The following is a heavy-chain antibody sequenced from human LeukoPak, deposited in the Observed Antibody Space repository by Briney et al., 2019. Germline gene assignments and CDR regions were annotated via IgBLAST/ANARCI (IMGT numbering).Heavy chain of an antibody. V-gene: IGHV1-69*05. Sequence: SVKVSCKASGGTFSSYAISWVRQAPGQGLEWMGRIIPIFGTANYAQKFQGRVTMTRDTSTSTVYMELSSLRSEDTAVYYCARLDGITDAFDIWGQGTMVTVSS. J-gene: IGHJ3*02. D-gene: IGHD1-14*01. CDR1: GGTFSSYA. CDR2: IIPIFGTA. CDR3: ARLDGITDAFDI.